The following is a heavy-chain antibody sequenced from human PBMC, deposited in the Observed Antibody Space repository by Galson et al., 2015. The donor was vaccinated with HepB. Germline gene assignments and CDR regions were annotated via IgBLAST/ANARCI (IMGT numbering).Heavy chain of an antibody. D-gene: IGHD1-26*01. CDR2: ISSSSSYI. CDR3: AREMGVEAHNYYYYGMDV. CDR1: GFTFSSYS. J-gene: IGHJ6*02. V-gene: IGHV3-21*01. Sequence: SLRLSCAASGFTFSSYSMNWVRQAPGKGLEWVSSISSSSSYIYYADSVKGRFTISRDNAKNSLYLQMNSLRTEDTAVYYCAREMGVEAHNYYYYGMDVWGQGTTVTVSS.